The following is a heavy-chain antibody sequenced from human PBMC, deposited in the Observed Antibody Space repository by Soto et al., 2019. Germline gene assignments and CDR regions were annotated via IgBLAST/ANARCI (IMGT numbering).Heavy chain of an antibody. CDR2: INHSGST. D-gene: IGHD5-12*01. CDR3: AENYYSGYDLFWFDP. Sequence: SETLSLTCAVYGGSFSGYYWSWIRQPPGKGLEWIGEINHSGSTNYNPSLKSRVTISVDTSKNQFSLKLSSVTAADTAVYYCAENYYSGYDLFWFDPWGQGTLVTVSS. V-gene: IGHV4-34*01. J-gene: IGHJ5*02. CDR1: GGSFSGYY.